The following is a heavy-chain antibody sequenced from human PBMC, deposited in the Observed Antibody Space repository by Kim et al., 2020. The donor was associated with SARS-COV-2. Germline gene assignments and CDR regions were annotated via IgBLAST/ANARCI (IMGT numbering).Heavy chain of an antibody. CDR3: AKADTADYYGMDV. D-gene: IGHD5-18*01. J-gene: IGHJ6*02. CDR2: ISWNSGSI. Sequence: GGSLRLSCAASGFTFDDYAMHWVRQAPGKGLEWVSGISWNSGSIGYTDSVKGRFTISRDNAKNSLYLQMNSLRAEDTASYYCAKADTADYYGMDVWGQGTTVTVSS. V-gene: IGHV3-9*01. CDR1: GFTFDDYA.